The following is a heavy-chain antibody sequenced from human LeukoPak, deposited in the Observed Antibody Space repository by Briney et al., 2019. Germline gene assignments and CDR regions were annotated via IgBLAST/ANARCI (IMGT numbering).Heavy chain of an antibody. CDR2: ISAYNGNT. CDR1: GYTFTSYD. J-gene: IGHJ4*02. V-gene: IGHV1-18*01. D-gene: IGHD3-22*01. Sequence: GASVKVSCKASGYTFTSYDISWVRQAPGQGLEWMGWISAYNGNTNYAQKLQGRVTMTTDTSTSTAYMELRSLRSDDTAVYYCARTGGRWDSSGYYPSYFDPWGQGTLVTVSS. CDR3: ARTGGRWDSSGYYPSYFDP.